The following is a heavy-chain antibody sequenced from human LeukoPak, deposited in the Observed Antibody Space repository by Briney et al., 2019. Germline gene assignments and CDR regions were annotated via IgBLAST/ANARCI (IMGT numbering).Heavy chain of an antibody. CDR1: GYTLTELS. CDR2: FDPEDGET. CDR3: ATVHDSSGSCDY. J-gene: IGHJ4*02. D-gene: IGHD3-22*01. Sequence: ASVKVSCKVSGYTLTELSMHWVRQAPGKGLEWMGGFDPEDGETIYAQKFQGRVTMTEDTSTDTAYMELSSLRSEDAAVYYCATVHDSSGSCDYWGQGTLVTVSS. V-gene: IGHV1-24*01.